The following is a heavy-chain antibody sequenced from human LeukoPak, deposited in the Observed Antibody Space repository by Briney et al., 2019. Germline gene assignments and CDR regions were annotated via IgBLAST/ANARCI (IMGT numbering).Heavy chain of an antibody. CDR1: GFTFSSYA. V-gene: IGHV3-53*01. CDR3: ARAPPYYYDSSGYYAIDY. Sequence: GGSLRLSCAASGFTFSSYAMSWVRQAPGKGLEWVSVIYSGGSTYYADSVKGRFTISRDNSKNTLYLQMNSLRAEDTAVYYCARAPPYYYDSSGYYAIDYWGQGTLVTVSS. J-gene: IGHJ4*02. CDR2: IYSGGST. D-gene: IGHD3-22*01.